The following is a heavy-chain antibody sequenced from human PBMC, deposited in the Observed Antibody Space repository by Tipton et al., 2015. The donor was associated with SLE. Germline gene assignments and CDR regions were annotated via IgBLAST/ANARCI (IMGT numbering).Heavy chain of an antibody. CDR3: AREGGRQQRDYFDY. CDR2: IYYSGST. CDR1: GGSISSYY. J-gene: IGHJ4*02. D-gene: IGHD6-13*01. Sequence: TLSLTCTVSGGSISSYYWSWIRQPPGKGLEWIGYIYYSGSTNYNPSLKSRVTISVDTSKNQFSLKLSSVTAADTAVYYCAREGGRQQRDYFDYWGQGNLVTVSS. V-gene: IGHV4-59*01.